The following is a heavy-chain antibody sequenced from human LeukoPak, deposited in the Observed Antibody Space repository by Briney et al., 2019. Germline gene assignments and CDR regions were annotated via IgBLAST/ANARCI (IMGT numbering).Heavy chain of an antibody. V-gene: IGHV3-43*02. Sequence: GGSLRLSCAASGFTFDDYAMHWVRQAPGKGLEWVSLISGDGGSTYYADSVKGRFTISRDNSKNSLYLQMNSLGTEDTALYYCAKSGGFWSGYLGYWGQGTLVTVSS. J-gene: IGHJ4*02. CDR2: ISGDGGST. D-gene: IGHD3-3*01. CDR1: GFTFDDYA. CDR3: AKSGGFWSGYLGY.